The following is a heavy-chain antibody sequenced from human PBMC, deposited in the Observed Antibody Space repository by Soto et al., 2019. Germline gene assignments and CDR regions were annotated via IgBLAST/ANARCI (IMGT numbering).Heavy chain of an antibody. CDR2: ISYDGSNK. CDR1: GFTFSSYG. V-gene: IGHV3-30*18. D-gene: IGHD4-17*01. CDR3: AKLPNITVGAFDI. Sequence: QVQLVESGGGVVQPGRSLRLSCAASGFTFSSYGMHWVRQAPGKGLEWVAVISYDGSNKYYADSVKGRFTISRDNSKNTLYLQKNSLRAEDTDVYYCAKLPNITVGAFDIGGQGTMVTVSS. J-gene: IGHJ3*02.